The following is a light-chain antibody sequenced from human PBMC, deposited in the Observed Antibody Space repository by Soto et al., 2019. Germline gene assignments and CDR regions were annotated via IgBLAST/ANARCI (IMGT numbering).Light chain of an antibody. CDR1: QSVSDN. CDR3: QQSNNWPYT. J-gene: IGKJ2*01. V-gene: IGKV3-15*01. Sequence: EIVMTQSPATLSVSPGERATLSCRASQSVSDNLAWYQQKPGQAPSLLIYGASTRATGIPARFSGSGSGTEFTLTISSLQYEDFAVYYCQQSNNWPYTFGQGTKVDIK. CDR2: GAS.